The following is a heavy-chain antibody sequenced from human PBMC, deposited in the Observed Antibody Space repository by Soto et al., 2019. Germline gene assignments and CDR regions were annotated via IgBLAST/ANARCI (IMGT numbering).Heavy chain of an antibody. CDR2: IKSKTDGGTT. J-gene: IGHJ4*02. Sequence: GGSLRLSCAASGFTFSNAWMNWVRQAPGKGLEWVGRIKSKTDGGTTDYAAPVKGRFTISRDDSKNTLYLQMNSLKTEDTAVYYCTTERRHCSSTSCYSFDYWGQGTLVTVSS. D-gene: IGHD2-2*02. CDR1: GFTFSNAW. V-gene: IGHV3-15*07. CDR3: TTERRHCSSTSCYSFDY.